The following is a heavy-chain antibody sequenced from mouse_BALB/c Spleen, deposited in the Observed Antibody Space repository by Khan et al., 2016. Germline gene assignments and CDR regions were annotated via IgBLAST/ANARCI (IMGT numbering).Heavy chain of an antibody. Sequence: EVQLQESGPGLVKPSQSLSLTCTVTGYSITSDYAWNWIRQFPGNRLEWMGYISYSGSTRYNPSLKSRISISRDTSKNPFFLQLNSVTSEDTATYYCARSDYGDKDAMDYWGQGTSVTVSS. CDR3: ARSDYGDKDAMDY. CDR2: ISYSGST. J-gene: IGHJ4*01. D-gene: IGHD1-1*01. V-gene: IGHV3-2*02. CDR1: GYSITSDYA.